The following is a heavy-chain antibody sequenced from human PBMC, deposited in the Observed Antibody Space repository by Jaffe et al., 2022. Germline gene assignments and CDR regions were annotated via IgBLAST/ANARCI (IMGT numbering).Heavy chain of an antibody. Sequence: QVQLQESGPGLVKPSETLSLTCTVSGGSISSYYWSWIRQPPGKGLEWIGYIYYSGSTNYNPSLKSRVTISVDTSKNQFSLKLSSVTAADTAVYYCARGTPNYGLEVHSIMVRGAKLPAWVAFDIWGQGTMVTVSS. J-gene: IGHJ3*02. V-gene: IGHV4-59*01. CDR2: IYYSGST. CDR3: ARGTPNYGLEVHSIMVRGAKLPAWVAFDI. D-gene: IGHD3-10*01. CDR1: GGSISSYY.